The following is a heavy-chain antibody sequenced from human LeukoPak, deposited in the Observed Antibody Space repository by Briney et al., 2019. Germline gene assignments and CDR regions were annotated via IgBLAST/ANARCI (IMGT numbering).Heavy chain of an antibody. CDR1: GGSISTYY. V-gene: IGHV4-59*01. CDR2: IYHSGST. Sequence: SETLSLTCTVSGGSISTYYWNWIRQPPGKGLEWIGYIYHSGSTNYNPSLQSRVTISVDTSKNQFSLNLSSVTAADTAVYYCARDRNCGGDCHNWFDPWGQGTLVTVSS. D-gene: IGHD2-21*02. CDR3: ARDRNCGGDCHNWFDP. J-gene: IGHJ5*02.